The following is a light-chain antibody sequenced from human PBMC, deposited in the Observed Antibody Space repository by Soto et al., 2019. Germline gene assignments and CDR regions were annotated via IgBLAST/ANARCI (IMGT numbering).Light chain of an antibody. J-gene: IGKJ1*01. CDR3: QHHNSYSQT. CDR1: QSIRNY. Sequence: DIQMTQSPPTLSASVLERVTITCRAGQSIRNYLAWYQQMPGKAPKLLIYGASSLQSGVPSRFSGSGSGTEFTLTISSLQPDDFATYFCQHHNSYSQTFGQGTKVDIK. V-gene: IGKV1-5*01. CDR2: GAS.